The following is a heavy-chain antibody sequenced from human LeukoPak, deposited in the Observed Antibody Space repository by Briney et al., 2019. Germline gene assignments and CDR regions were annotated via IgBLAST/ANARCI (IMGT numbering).Heavy chain of an antibody. D-gene: IGHD3-3*01. CDR3: AREGSGAIFGADY. Sequence: PGGSLRLSCAASGFTFSSYWMSWVRQAPGKGLEWVANIKQDGSEKYYVDSVKGRFTISRDNAKNSLYLQMNSLRAEDTAVYYCAREGSGAIFGADYWGQGTLVTVSS. CDR1: GFTFSSYW. V-gene: IGHV3-7*01. J-gene: IGHJ4*02. CDR2: IKQDGSEK.